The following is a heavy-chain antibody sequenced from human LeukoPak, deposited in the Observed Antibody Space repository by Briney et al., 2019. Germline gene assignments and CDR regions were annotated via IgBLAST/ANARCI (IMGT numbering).Heavy chain of an antibody. Sequence: GASLKISCKGSGYTFTSYGISWVRQAPGQGLEWMGWISAYNGNTNYAQKLQGRVTMTTDTSTSTAYMELRSLRSDDTAVYYCARVVVAANRGGAFDIWGQGTMVTVSS. D-gene: IGHD2-15*01. CDR1: GYTFTSYG. CDR2: ISAYNGNT. J-gene: IGHJ3*02. CDR3: ARVVVAANRGGAFDI. V-gene: IGHV1-18*01.